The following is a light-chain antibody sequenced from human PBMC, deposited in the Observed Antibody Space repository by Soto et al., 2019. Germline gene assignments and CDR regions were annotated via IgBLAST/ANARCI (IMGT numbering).Light chain of an antibody. V-gene: IGKV3-11*01. J-gene: IGKJ1*01. CDR1: QSVSSY. CDR2: DAS. CDR3: QQRSNWPWT. Sequence: EIVLTPSPATLSFSPLSRCTLWYSASQSVSSYLAWYQQKPGQAPRLLIYDASNRATGIPARFSGSGSGTDFTLTISSLEPEDFAVYYCQQRSNWPWTFGQGTKV.